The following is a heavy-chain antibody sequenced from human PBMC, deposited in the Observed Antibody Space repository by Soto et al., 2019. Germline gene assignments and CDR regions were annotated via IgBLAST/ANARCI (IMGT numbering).Heavy chain of an antibody. CDR1: GFTFSDYG. CDR3: ARDDSAPQWPTFDS. V-gene: IGHV3-33*01. Sequence: QVQLVESGGGVVQPGRSLRLSCAASGFTFSDYGMHWVRQAPGKGLEWVALIRPDGNNKYYADSVKGRFTISRDNSKNPLYRQLNSLGADDAAIYYGARDDSAPQWPTFDSWGQGTLVTVSS. CDR2: IRPDGNNK. J-gene: IGHJ4*02. D-gene: IGHD6-19*01.